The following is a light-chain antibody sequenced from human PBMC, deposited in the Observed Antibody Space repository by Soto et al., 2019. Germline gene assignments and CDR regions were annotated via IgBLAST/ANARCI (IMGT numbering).Light chain of an antibody. CDR1: QSVGSNY. Sequence: EIVLTQSPGTLSLSPGKRATLSCRASQSVGSNYLAWYQQTPGQAPRPLIHGASTRATGIPDRFSGSGSGTDFTLTLSRLESEDSAVYYCHQYASSPLTFGQGTRLEIK. CDR3: HQYASSPLT. CDR2: GAS. J-gene: IGKJ5*01. V-gene: IGKV3-20*01.